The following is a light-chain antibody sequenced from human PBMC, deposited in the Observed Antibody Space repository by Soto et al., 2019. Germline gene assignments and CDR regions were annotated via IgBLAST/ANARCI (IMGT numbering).Light chain of an antibody. J-gene: IGLJ1*01. Sequence: QSVLTQPASVSGSPGQSITISCTGTSSKNVSWYQQHPGHAPKLLIYDVSYRPSGISHRFSGSESAYTASLTISGLQAEDEADYYRCAYSFSASLYVFGTGTKVTVL. V-gene: IGLV2-14*03. CDR2: DVS. CDR1: SSKN. CDR3: CAYSFSASLYV.